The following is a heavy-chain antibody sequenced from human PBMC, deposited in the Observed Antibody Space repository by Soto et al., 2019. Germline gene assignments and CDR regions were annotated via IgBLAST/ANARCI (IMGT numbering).Heavy chain of an antibody. Sequence: EVQLVESGGGLVQPGGSLRLSCAASGFTLSSYSMNWVRQAPGKGLEWVSYISSSSSTIYYADSVKGRFTISRDNTKNSLYLQMNSLRAEDTAVYYCARGAYYYDSSGLSYWGQGPLVTVSS. CDR1: GFTLSSYS. V-gene: IGHV3-48*01. CDR3: ARGAYYYDSSGLSY. J-gene: IGHJ4*02. CDR2: ISSSSSTI. D-gene: IGHD3-22*01.